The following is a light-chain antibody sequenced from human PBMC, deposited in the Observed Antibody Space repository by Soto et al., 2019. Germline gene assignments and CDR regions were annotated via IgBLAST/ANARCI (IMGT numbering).Light chain of an antibody. CDR2: AAS. CDR1: QGISNY. CDR3: RKYNSAQFT. Sequence: DIQMTQSPSSLSASVGDRVTITCRASQGISNYLDWYQQKPGKVPKLLIYAASTLQSGVPSRFSGSGSGTDFTLSISSLQPEDGATYQCRKYNSAQFTFGEGTKVEIK. V-gene: IGKV1-27*01. J-gene: IGKJ4*01.